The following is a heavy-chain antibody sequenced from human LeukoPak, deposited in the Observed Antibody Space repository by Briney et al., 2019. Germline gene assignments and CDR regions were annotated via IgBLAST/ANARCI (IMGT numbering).Heavy chain of an antibody. CDR2: ISAYNGNT. J-gene: IGHJ5*02. V-gene: IGHV1-18*01. Sequence: ASVNVSCKASGYTFTSYGITWVRQAPGQGLEWMGWISAYNGNTNYAQKLQGRVTMTTDTSTSTAYMELRSLSSDDTAAYYCARDRRGGIVLNWFDPWGQGTLVTVSS. D-gene: IGHD2/OR15-2a*01. CDR3: ARDRRGGIVLNWFDP. CDR1: GYTFTSYG.